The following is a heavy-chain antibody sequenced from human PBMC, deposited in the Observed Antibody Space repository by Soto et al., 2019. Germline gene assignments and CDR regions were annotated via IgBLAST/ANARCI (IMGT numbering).Heavy chain of an antibody. D-gene: IGHD3-3*01. CDR1: GFAFRSYG. CDR3: AKSGFTIFGEGFAP. Sequence: QEQLVESGGGVVQPGSSLRLSCAGSGFAFRSYGMNWLRQAPGNGLGWVDLISHDGDKEYYADSVKGRFTISRDNSENTLFLRMNSMTADDSAVYFCAKSGFTIFGEGFAPLGQGTLVTVSS. CDR2: ISHDGDKE. J-gene: IGHJ5*02. V-gene: IGHV3-30*18.